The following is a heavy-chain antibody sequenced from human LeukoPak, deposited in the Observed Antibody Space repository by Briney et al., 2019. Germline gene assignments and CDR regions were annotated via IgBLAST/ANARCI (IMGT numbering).Heavy chain of an antibody. CDR2: INPSGGST. V-gene: IGHV1-46*01. CDR3: ARGRRERYCSSTSCYTTWFDP. Sequence: ASVKVSCKASGYTFTSYYMHWVRQAPGQGLEWMGIINPSGGSTSYAQKFQGRVTMTRDMSTSTVYMELSSLRSEDTAVYYCARGRRERYCSSTSCYTTWFDPWGQGTLVTVYS. D-gene: IGHD2-2*02. J-gene: IGHJ5*02. CDR1: GYTFTSYY.